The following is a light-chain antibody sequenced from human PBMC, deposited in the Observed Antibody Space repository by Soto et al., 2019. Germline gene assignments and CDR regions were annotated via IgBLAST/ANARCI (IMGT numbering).Light chain of an antibody. V-gene: IGKV3-11*01. Sequence: EIVMTQSPGTLSVYPGERVTLSCRASQSVSSKLVWYQRKPGQAPRLLIYDASTRATGIPARFSGSGSGTDFTLTISSLEAEDFAVYYCHQRSNWLDTFGQGTRLEI. J-gene: IGKJ5*01. CDR3: HQRSNWLDT. CDR1: QSVSSK. CDR2: DAS.